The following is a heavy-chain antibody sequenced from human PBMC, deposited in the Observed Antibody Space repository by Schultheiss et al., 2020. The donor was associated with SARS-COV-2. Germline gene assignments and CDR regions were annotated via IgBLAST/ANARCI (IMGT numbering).Heavy chain of an antibody. V-gene: IGHV3-11*04. Sequence: GGSLRLSCAASGFTFSDYYMSWIRQAPGKGLEWVSYISSSGSTIYYADSVKGRFTISRDNSKNTLYLQMNSLRAEDTAVYYCARDALRGDTAMGYYYYGMDVWGQGTTVTVSS. J-gene: IGHJ6*02. CDR3: ARDALRGDTAMGYYYYGMDV. CDR2: ISSSGSTI. D-gene: IGHD5-18*01. CDR1: GFTFSDYY.